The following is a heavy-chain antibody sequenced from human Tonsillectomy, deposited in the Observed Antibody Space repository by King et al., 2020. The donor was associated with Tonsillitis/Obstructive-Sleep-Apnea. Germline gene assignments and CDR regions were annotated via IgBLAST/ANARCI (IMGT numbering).Heavy chain of an antibody. V-gene: IGHV3-43*01. D-gene: IGHD3-3*01. J-gene: IGHJ6*04. CDR1: GFTFDDYT. CDR3: AKDIKPYDFWSGFLMDV. Sequence: VQLVESGGVVVQPGGSLRLSCAASGFTFDDYTMHWVRQAPGKGLEWVSLICWGGGSTYYADAVKGRFTISRDNSKNSLYLQMNRLRTEDTALYYCAKDIKPYDFWSGFLMDVWGKGTTVTVSS. CDR2: ICWGGGST.